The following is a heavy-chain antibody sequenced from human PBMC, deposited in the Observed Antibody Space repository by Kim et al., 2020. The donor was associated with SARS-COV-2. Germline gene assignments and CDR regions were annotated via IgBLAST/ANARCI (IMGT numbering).Heavy chain of an antibody. CDR3: AKGGWQQPHTFDY. CDR2: ISGDGGST. Sequence: GGSLRLSCAASGFTFDVYAMHWVRQAPGKGLEWVSLISGDGGSTYYADSVKGRFTISRDNSKNSLYLQMNSLSTEDTALYYCAKGGWQQPHTFDYWGQGTLVTVSS. J-gene: IGHJ4*02. V-gene: IGHV3-43*02. D-gene: IGHD6-13*01. CDR1: GFTFDVYA.